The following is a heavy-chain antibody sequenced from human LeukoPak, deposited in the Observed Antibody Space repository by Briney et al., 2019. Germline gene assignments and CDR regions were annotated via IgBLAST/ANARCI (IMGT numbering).Heavy chain of an antibody. CDR1: GFTVSTNY. Sequence: GGSLRLSCAASGFTVSTNYMTWVRQAPGKGLEGVSLIYSGGDTWYGDSVKGRFTVSRDNSKNTLYLQMNSLRAEDTAVYYCARDRGYAMDVWGQGTTVTVSS. V-gene: IGHV3-53*01. CDR3: ARDRGYAMDV. J-gene: IGHJ6*02. CDR2: IYSGGDT.